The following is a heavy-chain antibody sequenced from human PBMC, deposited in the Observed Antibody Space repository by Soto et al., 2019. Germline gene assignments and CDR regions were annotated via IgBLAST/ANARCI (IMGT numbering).Heavy chain of an antibody. CDR1: GFTVSDNY. V-gene: IGHV3-66*01. J-gene: IGHJ4*02. D-gene: IGHD2-2*01. CDR3: ARVGTGTSTWTPFDY. CDR2: LYNAGDT. Sequence: ESGGGLVQPGGSLRLSCEVSGFTVSDNYMTWVRQAPGEGPEWVSILYNAGDTYYADSVKGRFSISRDTFKNTLFLQMNRLRAEDTAVYFCARVGTGTSTWTPFDYLGQGTLVTVSS.